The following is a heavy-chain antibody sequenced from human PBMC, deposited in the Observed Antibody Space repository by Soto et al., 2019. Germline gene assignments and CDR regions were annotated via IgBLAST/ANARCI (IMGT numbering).Heavy chain of an antibody. D-gene: IGHD5-18*01. CDR1: GGSISSYY. Sequence: SETLSLTCTVSGGSISSYYWSWIRQPPGKGLEWIGYIYYSGSTNYNPSLKSRVTISADTSKNQFSLKLSSVTAADTAVYYCERSYSYGEFDYWGQGTLVTVPQ. V-gene: IGHV4-59*01. CDR2: IYYSGST. J-gene: IGHJ4*02. CDR3: ERSYSYGEFDY.